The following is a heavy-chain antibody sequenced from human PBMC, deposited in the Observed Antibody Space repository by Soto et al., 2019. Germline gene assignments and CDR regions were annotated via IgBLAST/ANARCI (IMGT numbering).Heavy chain of an antibody. CDR2: ISGSGGST. Sequence: GGSLRLSCAASGFTFSSYAMSWVRQAPGKGLEWVSAISGSGGSTYYADSVKGRFTISRDNSKNTLYLQMNSWRAEDTAVYYCAKYGNCDYGAFDIWGQGTMVTVSS. V-gene: IGHV3-23*01. CDR1: GFTFSSYA. J-gene: IGHJ3*02. CDR3: AKYGNCDYGAFDI. D-gene: IGHD4-17*01.